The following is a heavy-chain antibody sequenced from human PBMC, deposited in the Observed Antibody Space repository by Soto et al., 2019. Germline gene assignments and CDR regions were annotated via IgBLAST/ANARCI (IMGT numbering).Heavy chain of an antibody. CDR2: ISTSGSTI. CDR3: AREGPRKGTYLFDS. CDR1: RFTFSDYS. D-gene: IGHD3-10*01. Sequence: QVQLVESGGGLVKPGGSLRLSCAASRFTFSDYSMSWIRQAPGRGPGWVSYISTSGSTIFYADSVKGRFTMSRDNTMSLLYLQMTSLRVEDADIYYCAREGPRKGTYLFDSWAQGTLVTVSS. J-gene: IGHJ4*02. V-gene: IGHV3-11*01.